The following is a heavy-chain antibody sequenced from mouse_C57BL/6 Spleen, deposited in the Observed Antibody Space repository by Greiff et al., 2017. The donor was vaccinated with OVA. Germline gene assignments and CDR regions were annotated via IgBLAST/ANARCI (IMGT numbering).Heavy chain of an antibody. CDR3: ARRRSPGY. V-gene: IGHV1-50*01. Sequence: QVQLQQSGAELVKPGASVKLSCKASGYTFTSYWMQWVKQRPGQGLEWIGEIDPSDSYTNYNQKFKGKATLTVDTSSSTAYMQLSSLTSEDSAVYYCARRRSPGYWGQGTTLTVSS. CDR1: GYTFTSYW. J-gene: IGHJ2*01. CDR2: IDPSDSYT.